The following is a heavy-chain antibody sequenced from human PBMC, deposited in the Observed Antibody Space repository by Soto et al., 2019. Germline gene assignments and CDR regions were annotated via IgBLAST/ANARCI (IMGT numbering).Heavy chain of an antibody. V-gene: IGHV3-23*01. J-gene: IGHJ6*02. D-gene: IGHD6-13*01. CDR3: AKDMQQLPLNYYYYYGMDV. CDR1: GFTFSSYA. CDR2: ISGSGGST. Sequence: GGSLRLSCAASGFTFSSYAMSWVRQAPGKGLEWVSAISGSGGSTYYADSVKGRFTISRDNSKNTLYLQMNSLRAEDTAVYYCAKDMQQLPLNYYYYYGMDVWGQGTTVTVSS.